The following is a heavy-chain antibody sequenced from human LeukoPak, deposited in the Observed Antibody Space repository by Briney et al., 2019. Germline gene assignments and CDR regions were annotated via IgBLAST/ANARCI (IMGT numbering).Heavy chain of an antibody. Sequence: GGSLRLTCAASGLTFSSYGMHWVRQAPGKGLEWVAYIRSDGSKEYHADSVKGRFIISRDNSKKILYLQMNSLRAEDTAMYYCAKEAGLFDVWGQGAMVTVSS. J-gene: IGHJ3*01. CDR1: GLTFSSYG. CDR2: IRSDGSKE. V-gene: IGHV3-30*02. CDR3: AKEAGLFDV.